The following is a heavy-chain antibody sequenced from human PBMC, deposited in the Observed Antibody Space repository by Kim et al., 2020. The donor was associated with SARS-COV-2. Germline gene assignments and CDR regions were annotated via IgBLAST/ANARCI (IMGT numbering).Heavy chain of an antibody. CDR2: IWYDGSYK. J-gene: IGHJ4*02. CDR3: ARGPKPNYDSSGYYPYYFDY. V-gene: IGHV3-33*01. CDR1: GFTFSSYG. Sequence: GGSLRLSCAASGFTFSSYGMHWVRQAPGKGLEWVAVIWYDGSYKYYADSVKGRFTISRDNSKNTLYLQMNSLRAEDTAVYYCARGPKPNYDSSGYYPYYFDYWGQGTLVTVSS. D-gene: IGHD3-22*01.